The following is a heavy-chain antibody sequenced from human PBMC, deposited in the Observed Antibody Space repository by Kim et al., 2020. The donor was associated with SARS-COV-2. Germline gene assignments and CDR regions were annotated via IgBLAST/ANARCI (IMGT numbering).Heavy chain of an antibody. J-gene: IGHJ5*02. CDR3: ARVESPYGDYNNWFDP. V-gene: IGHV5-51*01. D-gene: IGHD4-17*01. CDR2: IYPGDSDT. Sequence: GESLKISCKGSGYSFTSYWIGWVRQMPGKGLEWMGIIYPGDSDTRYSPSFQGQVTISADKSISTAYLQWSSLKASDTAMYYCARVESPYGDYNNWFDPWGQGTLVTVSS. CDR1: GYSFTSYW.